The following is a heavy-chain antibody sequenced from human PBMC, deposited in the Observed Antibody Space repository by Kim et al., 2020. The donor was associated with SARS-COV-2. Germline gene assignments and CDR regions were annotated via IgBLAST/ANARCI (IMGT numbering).Heavy chain of an antibody. CDR2: ISSSSSTI. D-gene: IGHD6-19*01. Sequence: GGSLRLSCAASGFTFSSYSMNWVRQAPGKGLEWVSYISSSSSTIYYADSVKGRFTISRDNAKNSLYLQMNSLRDEDTAVYYCARDYSQWLMITRLYYYGMDVWGQGTTVTVSS. J-gene: IGHJ6*02. V-gene: IGHV3-48*02. CDR3: ARDYSQWLMITRLYYYGMDV. CDR1: GFTFSSYS.